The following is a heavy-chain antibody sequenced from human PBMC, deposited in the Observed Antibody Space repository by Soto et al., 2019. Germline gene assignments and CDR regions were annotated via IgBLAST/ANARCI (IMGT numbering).Heavy chain of an antibody. CDR2: IYHSGST. J-gene: IGHJ4*02. CDR3: ARVPDY. Sequence: ASEPLSVTCRVAGGSISGGGDSWSWIRQPPGKGLEWIGYIYHSGSTYYNPSLKSRVSISVDRSKNQFSLKLSSVTAADTAVDYCARVPDYWGQGTLVTVSS. CDR1: GGSISGGGDS. V-gene: IGHV4-30-2*01.